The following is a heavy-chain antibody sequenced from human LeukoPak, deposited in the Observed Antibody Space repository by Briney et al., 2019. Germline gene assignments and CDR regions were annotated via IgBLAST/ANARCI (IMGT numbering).Heavy chain of an antibody. D-gene: IGHD2-2*01. V-gene: IGHV4-4*07. J-gene: IGHJ3*02. Sequence: PETLSLTCTVSGGSISSYYWSWIRQPAGKGLEWIGRIYTSGSTNYNPSLKSRVTMSVDTSKNQFSLKLSSVTAADTAVYYCARDICSSTSCYYVNDAFDIWGQGTMVTVSS. CDR2: IYTSGST. CDR3: ARDICSSTSCYYVNDAFDI. CDR1: GGSISSYY.